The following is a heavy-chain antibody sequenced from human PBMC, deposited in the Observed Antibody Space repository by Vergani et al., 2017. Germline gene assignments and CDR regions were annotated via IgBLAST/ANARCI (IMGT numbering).Heavy chain of an antibody. CDR3: AREFRIGICGVPSYYYMDV. D-gene: IGHD3-3*01. J-gene: IGHJ6*03. CDR1: GYSFTSYW. Sequence: EVQLVQSGAEVKKPGESLKISCKGSGYSFTSYWIGWVRQMPGKGLEWMGIIYPGDSDTRYSPSFQGQVTISADKSISTAYLQWSSLKASDTAMYYCAREFRIGICGVPSYYYMDVWGKGTTVTVSS. V-gene: IGHV5-51*01. CDR2: IYPGDSDT.